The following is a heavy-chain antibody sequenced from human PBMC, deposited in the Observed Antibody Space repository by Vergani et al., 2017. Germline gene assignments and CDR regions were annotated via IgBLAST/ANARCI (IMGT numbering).Heavy chain of an antibody. V-gene: IGHV3-9*01. Sequence: EVQLVESGGDLVQPGRSLRLSCAASGFTFDEYAMHWVRQGPGKGLEWVSGISWNSGSIGYADSVKGRFTISRDNAKKSLYLQMNSLRAEDTAVYYCTRALYDFWSGYYSRDAFDIWGQGTMITVSS. CDR3: TRALYDFWSGYYSRDAFDI. D-gene: IGHD3-3*01. J-gene: IGHJ3*02. CDR1: GFTFDEYA. CDR2: ISWNSGSI.